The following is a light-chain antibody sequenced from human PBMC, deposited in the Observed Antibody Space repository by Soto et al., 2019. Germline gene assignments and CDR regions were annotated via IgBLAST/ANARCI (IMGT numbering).Light chain of an antibody. Sequence: QSALTQSASVSGSPGQSITISCTGTSSDVGGYNYVSWYQQHPGKAPKLIIYDVSNRPSGVSTRFSGSKSGNTASLTISGLQAEDEADYSCSSYTSTNPRVFGGGAKLTVL. CDR2: DVS. J-gene: IGLJ3*02. V-gene: IGLV2-14*01. CDR3: SSYTSTNPRV. CDR1: SSDVGGYNY.